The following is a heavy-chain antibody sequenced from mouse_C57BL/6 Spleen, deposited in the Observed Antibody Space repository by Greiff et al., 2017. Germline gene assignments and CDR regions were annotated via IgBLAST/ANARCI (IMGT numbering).Heavy chain of an antibody. D-gene: IGHD2-4*01. V-gene: IGHV1-80*01. J-gene: IGHJ3*01. CDR1: GYAFSSYW. CDR3: ARSAAAYDYDAWFAY. Sequence: VQLQQSGAELVKPGASVKISCKASGYAFSSYWMNWVKQRPGKGLEWIGQIYPGDGDTHYNRKFKGKATLTADKSSSTAYMQLSSLTSEDSAVYFCARSAAAYDYDAWFAYWGQGTLVTVSA. CDR2: IYPGDGDT.